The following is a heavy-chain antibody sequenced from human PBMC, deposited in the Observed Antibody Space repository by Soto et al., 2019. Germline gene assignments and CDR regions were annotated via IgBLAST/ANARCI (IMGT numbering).Heavy chain of an antibody. CDR3: ARGTRAGPPSLRVYYYYYMDV. CDR1: GGSISSYY. V-gene: IGHV4-59*01. D-gene: IGHD1-26*01. CDR2: IYYSGST. J-gene: IGHJ6*03. Sequence: SETLSLTCTVSGGSISSYYWSWIRQPPGKGLEWIGYIYYSGSTNYNPSLKSRVTISVDTSKNQFSLKLSSVTAADTAVYYCARGTRAGPPSLRVYYYYYMDVWGKGTTVTVSS.